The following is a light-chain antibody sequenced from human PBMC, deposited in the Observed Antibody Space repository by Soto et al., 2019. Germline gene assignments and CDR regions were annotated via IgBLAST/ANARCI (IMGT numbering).Light chain of an antibody. CDR3: ATWDSSLSALV. CDR2: DTD. V-gene: IGLV1-51*01. Sequence: QSVLTQPPSVSAAPGQTVTISCSGSSSNIARNYVSWYQQVPGAAPKLLTYDTDKRPSETPDRFSGSKSGTSATLGITGLQTGDEADYYCATWDSSLSALVFGGGTKLTVL. CDR1: SSNIARNY. J-gene: IGLJ2*01.